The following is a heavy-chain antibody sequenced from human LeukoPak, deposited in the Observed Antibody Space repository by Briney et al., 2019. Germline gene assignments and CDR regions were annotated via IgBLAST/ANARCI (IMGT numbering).Heavy chain of an antibody. CDR3: AKDQEKYYYGSGSYHPSYYYYYGMDV. J-gene: IGHJ6*02. CDR1: GFTFSSYA. V-gene: IGHV3-23*01. CDR2: ISGGGGST. D-gene: IGHD3-10*01. Sequence: GGSLRLSCAASGFTFSSYAMSWVRQAPGKGLEWVSAISGGGGSTYYADSVKGRFTISRDNSKNTLYLQMNSLRAEDTAVYYCAKDQEKYYYGSGSYHPSYYYYYGMDVWGQGTTVTVSS.